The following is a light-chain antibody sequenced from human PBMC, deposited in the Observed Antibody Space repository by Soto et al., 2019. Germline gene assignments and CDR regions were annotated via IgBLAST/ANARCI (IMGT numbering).Light chain of an antibody. CDR3: QQLTNFRFT. V-gene: IGKV1-9*01. CDR2: GAS. J-gene: IGKJ2*01. CDR1: QGINKF. Sequence: IQLTQSPSSLSASVGDRVTITCRASQGINKFLAWYQQRPGPAPQLLVYGASTLQSGVPSKFIGSGSGTDVTLTIGSRQPEDFATYYCQQLTNFRFTCGQGTKLDIK.